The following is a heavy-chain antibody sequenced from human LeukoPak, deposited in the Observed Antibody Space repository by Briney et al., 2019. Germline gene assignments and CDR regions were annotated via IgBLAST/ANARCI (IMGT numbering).Heavy chain of an antibody. Sequence: GRSLRLSCAASGFTFSSYAMHWVRQAPGKGLEWVSAISGSGGSTYYADSVKGRFTISRDNSKNTLYLQMNSLRAEDTAVYYCAKLYGSGSEYFDYWGQGTLVTVSS. J-gene: IGHJ4*02. CDR2: ISGSGGST. V-gene: IGHV3-23*01. CDR3: AKLYGSGSEYFDY. CDR1: GFTFSSYA. D-gene: IGHD3-10*01.